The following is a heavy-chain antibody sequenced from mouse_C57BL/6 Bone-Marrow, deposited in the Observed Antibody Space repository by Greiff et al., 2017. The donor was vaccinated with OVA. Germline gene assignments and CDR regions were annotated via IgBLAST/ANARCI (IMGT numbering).Heavy chain of an antibody. D-gene: IGHD2-2*01. V-gene: IGHV1-81*01. CDR3: ARGADVLWLGRDDAMDY. CDR1: GYTFTSYG. CDR2: IYPRSGNT. Sequence: VQLQESGAELARPGASVKLSCKASGYTFTSYGISWVKQRTGQGLEWIGEIYPRSGNTYYNEKFKGKATLTADKSSSTAYMQLRSLTSEDSAVYVCARGADVLWLGRDDAMDYWGQGTLVTVS. J-gene: IGHJ4*01.